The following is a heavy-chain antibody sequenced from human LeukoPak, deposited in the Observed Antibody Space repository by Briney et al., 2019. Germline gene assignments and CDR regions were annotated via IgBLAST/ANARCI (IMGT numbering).Heavy chain of an antibody. CDR1: GFTFSGSA. D-gene: IGHD3-10*01. V-gene: IGHV3-73*01. J-gene: IGHJ4*02. CDR3: ARGLTVYYYGSGTFDY. CDR2: IRSKANSYAT. Sequence: GGSLRLSCANSGFTFSGSAIHWVRQASGKGLEWVGRIRSKANSYATAYAASVKGRFTMSRDDSKNTAYLQMNSLRAEDTAVYYCARGLTVYYYGSGTFDYWGQGTLVTVSS.